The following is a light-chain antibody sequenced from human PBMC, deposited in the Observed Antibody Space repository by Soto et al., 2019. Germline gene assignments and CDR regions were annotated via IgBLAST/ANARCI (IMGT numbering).Light chain of an antibody. CDR1: QTLVHSRGYSY. J-gene: IGKJ5*01. CDR2: LAS. V-gene: IGKV2-28*01. Sequence: DIVMTQSPLSLSVSPGEPASISCSSSQTLVHSRGYSYLDGCLQKPGQSPQLLIYLASNRSSGVTDRISGSRSGTDFTLKTSSVEAEDVGIDYCMQAIQTRITFGQGTRLEIK. CDR3: MQAIQTRIT.